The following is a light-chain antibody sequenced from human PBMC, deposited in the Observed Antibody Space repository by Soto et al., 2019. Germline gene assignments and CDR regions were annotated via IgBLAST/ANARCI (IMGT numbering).Light chain of an antibody. CDR2: NNN. V-gene: IGLV1-44*01. CDR3: AAWDDSLHIDV. CDR1: SSNIGNNL. J-gene: IGLJ7*01. Sequence: QSVLTQPPSASGTPGQRVTISCSGSSSNIGNNLLNWYQELPGTAPKLLIYNNNQRPSGVPDRFSGSKSGTSASLAISGLQSEDEADYYCAAWDDSLHIDVFGAGTQLTVL.